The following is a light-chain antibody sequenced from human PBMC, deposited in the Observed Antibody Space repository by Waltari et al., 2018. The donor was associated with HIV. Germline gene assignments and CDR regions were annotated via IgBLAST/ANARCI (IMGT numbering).Light chain of an antibody. Sequence: SYVLTQPPSVSVAPGQTARIVCGGNSIGTKSVHWYQQKPGQAPVLVVSDDSDRPSGIPERFSGSKSGNAATLTISRVEVGDEADYYCQVWYSLTDPVVFGGGTKLTVL. J-gene: IGLJ2*01. CDR3: QVWYSLTDPVV. CDR2: DDS. CDR1: SIGTKS. V-gene: IGLV3-21*02.